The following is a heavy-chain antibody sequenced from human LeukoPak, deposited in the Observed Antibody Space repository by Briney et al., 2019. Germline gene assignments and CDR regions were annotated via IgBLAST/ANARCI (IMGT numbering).Heavy chain of an antibody. CDR2: ISPNSGGT. V-gene: IGHV1-2*02. CDR3: ARKAYDSSGLGY. CDR1: GYTFTTYY. Sequence: ASVKVSCKTSGYTFTTYYMHWVRQAPGQGPEWMGWISPNSGGTKYAQKFQGRVTMTRDTPISTAYMELSGLTSDDTAVYYCARKAYDSSGLGYWGQGTLVTVSS. D-gene: IGHD3-22*01. J-gene: IGHJ4*02.